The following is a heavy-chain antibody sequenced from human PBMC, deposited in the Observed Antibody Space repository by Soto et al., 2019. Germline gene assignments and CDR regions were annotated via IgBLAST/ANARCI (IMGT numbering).Heavy chain of an antibody. CDR2: ISAYNGNT. D-gene: IGHD2-8*01. CDR3: GGHGAYAKGVFPFDY. V-gene: IGHV1-18*04. CDR1: GYTFTSYG. J-gene: IGHJ4*02. Sequence: QVQLVQSGAEVKKPGASVKVSCKASGYTFTSYGISWVRQAPGQGREWMGWISAYNGNTNYAEKLQGRVTMTTDTSTSTAYRELRSLRSDDTSVYYCGGHGAYAKGVFPFDYWGQGTLVTVSS.